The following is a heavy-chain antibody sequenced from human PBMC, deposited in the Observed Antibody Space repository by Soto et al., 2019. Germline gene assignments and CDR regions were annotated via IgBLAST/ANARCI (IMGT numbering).Heavy chain of an antibody. Sequence: GSLRLSCAASGFTFDDYGMSWVRQAPGKGLEWVSGINWNGGSTGYADSVKGRFTISRDNAKNSLYLQMNSLRAEDTALYHCARGGTYYDFWSGYFWGQGTLVTVSS. CDR3: ARGGTYYDFWSGYF. V-gene: IGHV3-20*01. J-gene: IGHJ4*02. D-gene: IGHD3-3*01. CDR1: GFTFDDYG. CDR2: INWNGGST.